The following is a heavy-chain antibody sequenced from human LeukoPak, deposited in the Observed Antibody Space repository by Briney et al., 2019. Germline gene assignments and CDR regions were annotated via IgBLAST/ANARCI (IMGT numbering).Heavy chain of an antibody. D-gene: IGHD2-2*01. J-gene: IGHJ4*02. CDR1: GFIFNSYG. CDR2: ILYDGSNK. V-gene: IGHV3-30-3*01. Sequence: GGSLRLSCAASGFIFNSYGMHWVRQAPGKGLEWVALILYDGSNKYYADSVKGRFTISRDNAKNSLYLQMDSLRAEDTAVYYCARDFLHSSTSRPFDYWGQGTLVTVSS. CDR3: ARDFLHSSTSRPFDY.